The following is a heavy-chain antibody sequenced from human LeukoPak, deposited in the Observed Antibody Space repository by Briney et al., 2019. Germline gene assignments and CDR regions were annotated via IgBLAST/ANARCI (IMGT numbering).Heavy chain of an antibody. CDR3: ARVSPNWGSTDY. V-gene: IGHV1-2*06. Sequence: ASVKVSCKASGYTFTGYYMHWARQAPGQGLEWMGRINPNSGGTNYAQKFQGRVTMTRDTSISTAYMELSRLRSDDTAVYYCARVSPNWGSTDYWGQGTLVTVSS. CDR2: INPNSGGT. CDR1: GYTFTGYY. J-gene: IGHJ4*02. D-gene: IGHD7-27*01.